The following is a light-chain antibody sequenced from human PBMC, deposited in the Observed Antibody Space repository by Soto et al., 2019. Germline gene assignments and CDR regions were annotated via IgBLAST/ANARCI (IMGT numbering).Light chain of an antibody. CDR3: CSYAGGYIYV. Sequence: QSVLTQPRSVSGSPGQSVTISCTGTSSDVGGYNYVSWCQQHPGKAPKLIIYDVTNRPSWVPDRFSGSKSGNTASLTISGLQAEDEADYYCCSYAGGYIYVFGTGTKVTVL. CDR1: SSDVGGYNY. V-gene: IGLV2-11*01. J-gene: IGLJ1*01. CDR2: DVT.